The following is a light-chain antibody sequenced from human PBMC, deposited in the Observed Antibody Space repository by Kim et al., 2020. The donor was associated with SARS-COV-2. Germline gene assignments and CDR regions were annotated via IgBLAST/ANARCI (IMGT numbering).Light chain of an antibody. CDR3: QQYASSPGT. CDR2: GAS. J-gene: IGKJ2*01. CDR1: QGVSSNY. Sequence: LSPGEGAILSCRASQGVSSNYVAWYQQKPGQAPRLLIYGASTRATGIPDRFSGSVSETDFTLTISRLEPEDFAVYYCQQYASSPGTFGQGTKLEI. V-gene: IGKV3-20*01.